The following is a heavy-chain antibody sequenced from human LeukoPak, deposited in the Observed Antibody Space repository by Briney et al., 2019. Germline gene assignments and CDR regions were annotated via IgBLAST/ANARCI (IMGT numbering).Heavy chain of an antibody. CDR3: ARHLEGAGPDWFDP. J-gene: IGHJ5*02. D-gene: IGHD1-26*01. CDR2: IYPGDSDT. Sequence: GESLQISCKGSGYSFTNYWIAWVRQMPGKGLGWMGIIYPGDSDTRYSPSFQGQVTISADKSISTAYLQWSSLKASDTAMYYCARHLEGAGPDWFDPWGQGTLVTVSS. CDR1: GYSFTNYW. V-gene: IGHV5-51*01.